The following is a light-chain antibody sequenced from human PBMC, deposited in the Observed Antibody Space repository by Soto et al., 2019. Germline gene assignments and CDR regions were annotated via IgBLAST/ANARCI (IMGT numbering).Light chain of an antibody. CDR1: QGISSF. CDR3: QQYYLYPRT. Sequence: IRMTQSPSSFSASTGDRVTITCRASQGISSFLDWYQQKSGKAPKLLMYAASTLQSGVPSRFSGSGSGTDFTLTISSLQSEDFATYYCQQYYLYPRTFGQGTKVEIK. J-gene: IGKJ1*01. V-gene: IGKV1-8*01. CDR2: AAS.